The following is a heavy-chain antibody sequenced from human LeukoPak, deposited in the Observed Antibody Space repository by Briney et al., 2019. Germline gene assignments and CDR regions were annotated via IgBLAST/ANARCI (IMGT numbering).Heavy chain of an antibody. CDR1: GFTFSSYW. D-gene: IGHD3-22*01. CDR2: IKQDGSEK. J-gene: IGHJ4*02. CDR3: ARGGGYYYACFDY. V-gene: IGHV3-7*01. Sequence: PGGSLRLSCAASGFTFSSYWMSWVRQAPGKGLEWLANIKQDGSEKYYVDSVKGRFTISRDNAKNSLYLQMNSLRAEDTAVYYCARGGGYYYACFDYWGQGTLVTVSS.